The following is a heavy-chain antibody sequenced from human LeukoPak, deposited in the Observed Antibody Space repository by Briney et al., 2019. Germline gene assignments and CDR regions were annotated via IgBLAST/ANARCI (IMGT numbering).Heavy chain of an antibody. V-gene: IGHV3-23*01. CDR3: AKDRCSGGSCYFDY. J-gene: IGHJ4*02. CDR1: GFTFSSYA. CDR2: ISGSGGST. D-gene: IGHD2-15*01. Sequence: GGSLSLSCAASGFTFSSYAMSWVRPAPGKGLEWVSAISGSGGSTYYADPVKGRFTISRDNSKNTLYLQMNSLRAEDTAVYYCAKDRCSGGSCYFDYWGQGTLVTVSS.